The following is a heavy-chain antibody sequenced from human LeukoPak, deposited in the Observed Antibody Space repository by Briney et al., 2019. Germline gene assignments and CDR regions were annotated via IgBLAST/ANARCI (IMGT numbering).Heavy chain of an antibody. D-gene: IGHD6-19*01. V-gene: IGHV3-23*01. CDR3: AKSGGWYPYYFDY. Sequence: GGSLRLSCAASRFTFNSYAVNWVRQAPGKGLEWVSGINGNGYITYYADSVRGRFTISRDNSKNTLYLQMNSLRAEDTAVYYCAKSGGWYPYYFDYWGQGTLVTVSS. CDR2: INGNGYIT. J-gene: IGHJ4*02. CDR1: RFTFNSYA.